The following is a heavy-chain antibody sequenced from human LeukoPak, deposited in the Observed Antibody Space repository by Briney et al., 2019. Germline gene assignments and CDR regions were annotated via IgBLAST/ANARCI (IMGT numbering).Heavy chain of an antibody. CDR2: ISAYNGNT. D-gene: IGHD1-26*01. V-gene: IGHV1-18*01. Sequence: GAAVEVSFKASGYTFTSYGISWVRRAPGQGVEWMGWISAYNGNTNYSQKLQGRVTMTTDTSTSTAYMELRSLRSDDTAVYYCARSPSYSGSSNWFDPWGQGTLVTVSS. CDR1: GYTFTSYG. J-gene: IGHJ5*02. CDR3: ARSPSYSGSSNWFDP.